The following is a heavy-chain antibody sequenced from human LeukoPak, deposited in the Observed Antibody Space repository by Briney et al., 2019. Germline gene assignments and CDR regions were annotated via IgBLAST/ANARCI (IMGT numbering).Heavy chain of an antibody. CDR3: TRDLRMDYYYVDYYYYGMDV. CDR2: INSDGSSL. J-gene: IGHJ6*02. D-gene: IGHD3-10*02. Sequence: PGGSLRLSCAASGFTFDNYAMHWVRQAPGKGLVWVSRINSDGSSLTYADSVKGRFTVSRDNAKNTLYLQMNSLRAEDTAVYYCTRDLRMDYYYVDYYYYGMDVWGQGTTVTVSS. V-gene: IGHV3-74*03. CDR1: GFTFDNYA.